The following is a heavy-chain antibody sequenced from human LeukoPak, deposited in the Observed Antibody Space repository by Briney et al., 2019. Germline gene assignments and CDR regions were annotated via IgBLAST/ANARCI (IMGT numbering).Heavy chain of an antibody. D-gene: IGHD4-17*01. CDR3: AKDRDYYGDYGALFAY. J-gene: IGHJ4*02. V-gene: IGHV3-23*01. CDR2: ISGSGGST. CDR1: GFTFSSYA. Sequence: GGSLRLSCAASGFTFSSYAMSWVRQAPGKGLEWVSAISGSGGSTYYADSVKGRFTISRDNSKNTLYLQMNSLRAEDTAVYYCAKDRDYYGDYGALFAYWGQGTLVTVSS.